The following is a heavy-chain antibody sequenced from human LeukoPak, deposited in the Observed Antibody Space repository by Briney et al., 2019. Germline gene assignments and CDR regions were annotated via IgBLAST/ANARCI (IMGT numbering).Heavy chain of an antibody. CDR3: ARLGSYWYFDL. V-gene: IGHV4-34*01. CDR1: GGSFSGYY. D-gene: IGHD2-15*01. CDR2: INHSGST. J-gene: IGHJ2*01. Sequence: PSETLSLTCAVYGGSFSGYYWSWIRQPPGKGLEWIGEINHSGSTNYNPSLKSRVTISVDTSKNQFSLKLSSVTAADTAVYYCARLGSYWYFDLWGRGTLVTVSS.